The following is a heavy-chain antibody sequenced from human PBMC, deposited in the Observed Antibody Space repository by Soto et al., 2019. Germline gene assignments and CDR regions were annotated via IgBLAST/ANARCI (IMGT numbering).Heavy chain of an antibody. D-gene: IGHD3-3*01. Sequence: GGSLRLSCAASGFTFSSYGMHWVRQAPGKGLEWVAVISYDGSNKYYADSVKGRFTISRDNSKNTLYLQMNSLRAEDTAVYYCAKETRGYYDFWSGYPGGPWFDPWGKGTLVTVYS. V-gene: IGHV3-30*18. CDR1: GFTFSSYG. CDR3: AKETRGYYDFWSGYPGGPWFDP. J-gene: IGHJ5*02. CDR2: ISYDGSNK.